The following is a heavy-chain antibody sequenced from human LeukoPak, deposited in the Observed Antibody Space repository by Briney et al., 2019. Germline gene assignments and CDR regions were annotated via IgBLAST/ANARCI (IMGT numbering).Heavy chain of an antibody. CDR2: IYNSGTT. Sequence: PSETLSLTCTVSGGSISSHFWSWIRRPPGKGLEWIGNIYNSGTTNYNPSLKSGVTISVDTSKNQLSLQLTSVTAADTAVYYCTKATQWLAFDYWGRGTLVTVSS. CDR3: TKATQWLAFDY. J-gene: IGHJ4*02. D-gene: IGHD6-19*01. CDR1: GGSISSHF. V-gene: IGHV4-59*11.